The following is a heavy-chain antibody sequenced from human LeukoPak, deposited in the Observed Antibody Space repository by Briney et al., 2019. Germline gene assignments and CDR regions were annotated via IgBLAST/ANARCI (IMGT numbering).Heavy chain of an antibody. CDR2: IYYNGNT. CDR1: AGSISSSSYS. J-gene: IGHJ5*02. D-gene: IGHD2-2*01. CDR3: ARHGLITSGWSHWFDP. Sequence: SETLSLTCTVSAGSISSSSYSWGWLRQPPGKGLEWIGTIYYNGNTYYSPSLKSRVTISVDTSKNQFSLKLSSMTAAETAVYYCARHGLITSGWSHWFDPWGQGTLVTVSS. V-gene: IGHV4-39*01.